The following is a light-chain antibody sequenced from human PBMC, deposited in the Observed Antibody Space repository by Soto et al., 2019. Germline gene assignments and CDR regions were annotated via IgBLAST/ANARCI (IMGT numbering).Light chain of an antibody. CDR1: QSVRTE. V-gene: IGKV3D-15*01. CDR2: GES. CDR3: QQYNTWPAEIT. J-gene: IGKJ5*01. Sequence: EPVMTQSPATVSVSPGERATLSYRAMQSVRTEVAWYQQTPGQAPRLLIYGESSRATGIPARFSGSGSGTEFTLTISSLQSEDSAVYYCQQYNTWPAEITFGQGTRLEIK.